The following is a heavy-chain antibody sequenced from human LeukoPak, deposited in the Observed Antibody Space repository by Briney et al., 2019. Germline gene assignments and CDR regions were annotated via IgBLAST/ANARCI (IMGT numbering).Heavy chain of an antibody. Sequence: SQTLSLTCTVSGGSISSGSYYWSWIRQPAGQGLEWIGRIYTSGSTNYNPPLKSRVTISVDTSKNQFSLKLSSVTAADTAVYYCARDLESVVVVADYWGQGTLVTVSS. V-gene: IGHV4-61*02. CDR3: ARDLESVVVVADY. CDR2: IYTSGST. D-gene: IGHD2-15*01. J-gene: IGHJ4*02. CDR1: GGSISSGSYY.